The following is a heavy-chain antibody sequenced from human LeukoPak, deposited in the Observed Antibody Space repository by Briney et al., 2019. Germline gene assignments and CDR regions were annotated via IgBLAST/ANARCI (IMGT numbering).Heavy chain of an antibody. V-gene: IGHV3-21*01. CDR2: ITGSSAYI. CDR1: GFTFSSYN. D-gene: IGHD3-16*01. CDR3: ARSLVGEFSWFDP. J-gene: IGHJ5*02. Sequence: PGGSLRLSCAASGFTFSSYNLNWVRQAPGKGLEWVSSITGSSAYIYYADSVKGRFTISRDNAKNSLYLQMNSLRAEDTAVYYCARSLVGEFSWFDPWGQGTQVSVSS.